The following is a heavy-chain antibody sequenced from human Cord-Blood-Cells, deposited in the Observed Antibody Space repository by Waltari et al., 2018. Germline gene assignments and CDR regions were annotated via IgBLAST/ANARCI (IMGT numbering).Heavy chain of an antibody. Sequence: QVQLVQSGAEVKKPGGSGKVSCKVSGYTLTAFSMPWVRQAPGNGLEWMGGFDPEEGETIYAQKFQGRVTMTEDTSTDTAYMELSSLRSEDTAVYYCATARYSSSWMVDPWGQGTLVTVSS. V-gene: IGHV1-24*01. J-gene: IGHJ5*02. D-gene: IGHD6-6*01. CDR3: ATARYSSSWMVDP. CDR1: GYTLTAFS. CDR2: FDPEEGET.